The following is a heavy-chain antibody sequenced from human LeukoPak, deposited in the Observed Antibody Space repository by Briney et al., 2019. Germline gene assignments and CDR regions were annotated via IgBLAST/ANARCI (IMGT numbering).Heavy chain of an antibody. D-gene: IGHD3-22*01. CDR3: ARASYYYDSSGYYRNSRFDY. CDR1: GGSFSGYY. V-gene: IGHV4-34*01. J-gene: IGHJ4*02. Sequence: SETLSLTCAVYGGSFSGYYWSWIRQPPGKGLEWIGEINHSGSTNYNPSLRSRVTISVDTSKNQFSLKLSSVTAADTAVYYCARASYYYDSSGYYRNSRFDYWGQGTLVTVSS. CDR2: INHSGST.